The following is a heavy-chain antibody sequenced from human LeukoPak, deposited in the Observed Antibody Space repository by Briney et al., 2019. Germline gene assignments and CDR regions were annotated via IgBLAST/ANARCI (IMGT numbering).Heavy chain of an antibody. D-gene: IGHD2-21*02. Sequence: SVKVSCKASGYTFTSYGISWVRQAPGQGLEWMGGITPIFGTPNYAQKFQGRVTITAVESLTTAYMELSSLRSEDTAIYYCARGWLAETTVVTPYNYWGQGTLVTVSS. CDR2: ITPIFGTP. CDR1: GYTFTSYG. CDR3: ARGWLAETTVVTPYNY. V-gene: IGHV1-69*13. J-gene: IGHJ4*02.